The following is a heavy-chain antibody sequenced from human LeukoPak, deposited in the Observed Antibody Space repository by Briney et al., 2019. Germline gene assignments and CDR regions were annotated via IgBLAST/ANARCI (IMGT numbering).Heavy chain of an antibody. Sequence: SETLSLTCTVSGDSVINPYSYWSWIRQPPGKGLEWIGYIYYSGSTYYNPSLKSRVTISVDTSKNQFSLKLSSVTAADTAVYYCAREVIPNGFDYWGQGTLVTVSS. CDR3: AREVIPNGFDY. D-gene: IGHD2-2*01. CDR1: GDSVINPYSY. J-gene: IGHJ4*02. CDR2: IYYSGST. V-gene: IGHV4-30-4*08.